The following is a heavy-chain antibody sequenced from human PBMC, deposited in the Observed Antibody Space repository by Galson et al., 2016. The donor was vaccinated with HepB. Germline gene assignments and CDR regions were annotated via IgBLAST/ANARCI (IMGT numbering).Heavy chain of an antibody. CDR1: GFTFSGFW. CDR2: IKQDGSEM. V-gene: IGHV3-7*01. Sequence: SLRLSCAASGFTFSGFWMSWVRQAPGKGLEWVANIKQDGSEMYHVDSVKGRFTISRDNAKNSLYLQMNSLRAEDTAVYYCARVYCSSTSCQPGAYWGQGTLVTVSS. D-gene: IGHD2-2*01. J-gene: IGHJ4*02. CDR3: ARVYCSSTSCQPGAY.